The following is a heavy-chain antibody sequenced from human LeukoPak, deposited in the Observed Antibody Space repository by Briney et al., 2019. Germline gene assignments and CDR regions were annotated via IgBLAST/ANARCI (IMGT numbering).Heavy chain of an antibody. V-gene: IGHV3-30*04. CDR3: AKDRHYDFWSGYQMDV. D-gene: IGHD3-3*01. Sequence: QPGRSLRLSCAASGFTFSSYAMHWVRQAPGKGLEWVAVMSYEGTNKYYADSVKGRFTISRDNSKSTLYLQMNSLRDEDTAVYYCAKDRHYDFWSGYQMDVWGQGTTVIVSS. CDR2: MSYEGTNK. J-gene: IGHJ6*02. CDR1: GFTFSSYA.